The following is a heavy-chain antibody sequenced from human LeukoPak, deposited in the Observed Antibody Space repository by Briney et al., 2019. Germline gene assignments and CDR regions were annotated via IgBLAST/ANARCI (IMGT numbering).Heavy chain of an antibody. CDR2: IYHSGST. CDR1: GYSISSGYY. J-gene: IGHJ4*02. CDR3: ARLGSPGAY. D-gene: IGHD3-10*01. V-gene: IGHV4-38-2*01. Sequence: PSETLSLTCAVSGYSISSGYYWGWIRPPPGKGLEWIGSIYHSGSTYYNPSLKSRVTISVDTSKNQFSLKLSSVTAADTAVYYCARLGSPGAYWGQGTLVTVSS.